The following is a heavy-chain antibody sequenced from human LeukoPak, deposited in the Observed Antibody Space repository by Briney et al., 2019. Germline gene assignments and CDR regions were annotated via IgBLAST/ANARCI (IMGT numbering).Heavy chain of an antibody. J-gene: IGHJ5*02. V-gene: IGHV1-69*13. Sequence: GASVKVSCKASGGTFSSYAISWVRQAPGQGLEWMGGIIPIFGTANYAQKFQGRVTITADESTSTAYMELSSLRSEDTAVYYCARVLGAYCGGDCYSRWFDPWGQGTLVTVSS. CDR2: IIPIFGTA. CDR3: ARVLGAYCGGDCYSRWFDP. CDR1: GGTFSSYA. D-gene: IGHD2-21*02.